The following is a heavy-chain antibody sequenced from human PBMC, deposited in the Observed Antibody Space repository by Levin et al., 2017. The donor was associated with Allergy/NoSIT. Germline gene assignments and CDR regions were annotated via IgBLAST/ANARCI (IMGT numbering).Heavy chain of an antibody. Sequence: SETLSLTCAVSGGSLSSNNWWNWVRQPPGKGLEWIGEIYHSGSTNYNPSLKSRVTMSVDKSKNQFSLKLSSVTAADTAVYYCARESPAEGGMDVWGQGTTVTVSS. J-gene: IGHJ6*02. CDR2: IYHSGST. CDR3: ARESPAEGGMDV. V-gene: IGHV4-4*02. CDR1: GGSLSSNNW.